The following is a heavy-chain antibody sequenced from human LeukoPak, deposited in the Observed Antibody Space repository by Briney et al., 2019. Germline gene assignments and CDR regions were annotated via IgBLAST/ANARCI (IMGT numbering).Heavy chain of an antibody. V-gene: IGHV5-51*01. Sequence: GEYLQLSCKGSGYKFLTYWIGWVRQLPGRGLDWMGILYPGDTDTTYSPSCKGQVTISVDKSISTAYLQWSSLQASDTAMYYCARPAAETYLTWGQGTMVTVSA. CDR1: GYKFLTYW. CDR2: LYPGDTDT. D-gene: IGHD6-25*01. J-gene: IGHJ3*01. CDR3: ARPAAETYLT.